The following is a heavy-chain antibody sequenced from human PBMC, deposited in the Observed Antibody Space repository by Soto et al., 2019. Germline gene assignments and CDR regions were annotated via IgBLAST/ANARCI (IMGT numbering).Heavy chain of an antibody. CDR3: AGWLVGATTQCLDY. CDR2: IWYDGSNK. CDR1: GFTFSSYG. Sequence: QVQLVESGGGVVQPGRSLRLSCAASGFTFSSYGMHWVRQAPGKGLEWLAVIWYDGSNKYYADSVKGRFTISRDNSKNTLYLQMNSLRADVTALDYCAGWLVGATTQCLDYWGQGNLVTVSS. J-gene: IGHJ4*02. D-gene: IGHD1-26*01. V-gene: IGHV3-33*01.